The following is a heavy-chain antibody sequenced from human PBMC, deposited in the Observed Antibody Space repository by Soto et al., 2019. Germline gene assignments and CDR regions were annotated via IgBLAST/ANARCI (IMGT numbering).Heavy chain of an antibody. V-gene: IGHV3-11*01. J-gene: IGHJ4*02. CDR2: IVTSSTKI. CDR1: GYTFSDYY. CDR3: ASHYDMWSGYLSPVDY. Sequence: QVQLVESGGDLVKRGGSLRLSCAASGYTFSDYYMSWIRQAPGKGLEWISYIVTSSTKIYYADSVKGRFTISRDNAKNSLYLDMNSLRDQDTAVYYCASHYDMWSGYLSPVDYWGQGTLVTVSS. D-gene: IGHD3-3*01.